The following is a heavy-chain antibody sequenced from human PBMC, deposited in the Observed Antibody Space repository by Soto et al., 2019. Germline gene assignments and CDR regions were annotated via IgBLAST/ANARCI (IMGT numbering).Heavy chain of an antibody. V-gene: IGHV3-23*01. CDR1: EFAFSTYA. CDR3: AKSYSSNWYDYFDY. CDR2: ISGSGGST. Sequence: GGSLRLSCAASEFAFSTYAMSWVRQAPGKGLEWVSAISGSGGSTYYADSVKGRFTISRDTSKNTLYLQMNSLRAEDTALYYCAKSYSSNWYDYFDYWGQGTLVTVSS. J-gene: IGHJ4*02. D-gene: IGHD6-13*01.